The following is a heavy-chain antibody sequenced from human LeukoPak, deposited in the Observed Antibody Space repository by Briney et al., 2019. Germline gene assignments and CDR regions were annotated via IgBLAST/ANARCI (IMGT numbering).Heavy chain of an antibody. CDR2: IKQDGSDK. CDR1: GFTFSSYW. J-gene: IGHJ6*03. D-gene: IGHD5-18*01. CDR3: ARCGYSHGYGWGGGYYYYYLDV. V-gene: IGHV3-7*01. Sequence: GGSLRLSCAASGFTFSSYWMSWVRQAPGKGLEWVANIKQDGSDKDYVDSVKGRFTISRDNARNSLYLHMNSLRAEDTAVYYCARCGYSHGYGWGGGYYYYYLDVWGKGTTVTVSS.